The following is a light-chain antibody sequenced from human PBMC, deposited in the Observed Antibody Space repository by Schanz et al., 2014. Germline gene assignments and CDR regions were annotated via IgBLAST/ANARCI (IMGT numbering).Light chain of an antibody. CDR3: CSYAGSSTLV. V-gene: IGLV2-11*01. J-gene: IGLJ2*01. CDR1: SSDVGGYDY. CDR2: DVS. Sequence: QSALTQPRSVSGSPGQSVTISCTGTSSDVGGYDYVSWYQQHPGKAPKFMIYDVSKRPSGVPDRFSGSKSGNTASLTISGLQAEDEADYYCCSYAGSSTLVFGGGTKLTVL.